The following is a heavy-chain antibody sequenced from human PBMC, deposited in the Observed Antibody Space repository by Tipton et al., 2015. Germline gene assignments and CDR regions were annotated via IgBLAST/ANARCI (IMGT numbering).Heavy chain of an antibody. V-gene: IGHV5-51*03. D-gene: IGHD5-24*01. CDR1: GYSFTSYW. J-gene: IGHJ5*02. CDR3: AGWLQSGQYNWFDP. CDR2: IYPGDSDP. Sequence: QLVQSGAEVKKPGESLKISCKGSGYSFTSYWIGWERQMPGEVLEWMGIIYPGDSDPTYSPSFHGQDTISADKSLSTSYLLWICLKASAPAIYYCAGWLQSGQYNWFDPWGQGTVVTVSS.